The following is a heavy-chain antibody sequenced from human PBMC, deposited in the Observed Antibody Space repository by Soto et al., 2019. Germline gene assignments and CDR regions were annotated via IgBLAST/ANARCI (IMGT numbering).Heavy chain of an antibody. V-gene: IGHV3-23*01. J-gene: IGHJ5*02. D-gene: IGHD6-13*01. CDR3: ARSHSSSWHWFDP. CDR2: ISGGGDTT. Sequence: PGGSLRLSCAASGFTFSSYGISWIRLSPGKGLEWVSVISGGGDTTYYTPSVKGRFTISRDNSKNTLYLQMSSLRVEDTAVYYCARSHSSSWHWFDPWGQGTLVTVSS. CDR1: GFTFSSYG.